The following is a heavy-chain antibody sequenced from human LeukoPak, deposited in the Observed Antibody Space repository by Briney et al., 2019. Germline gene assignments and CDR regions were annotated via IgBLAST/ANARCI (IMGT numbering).Heavy chain of an antibody. CDR2: IIADFDTT. Sequence: GGSLRLSCAASGFTFRSYAMSWVRQAPGKGLEWVSGIIADFDTTYYADSVRGRFIISRDHSKNTLYLQMNSLRAEDTAIYYCAQDGTTTRYNWFDSWGQGTLVTVSS. D-gene: IGHD1-7*01. V-gene: IGHV3-23*01. J-gene: IGHJ5*01. CDR3: AQDGTTTRYNWFDS. CDR1: GFTFRSYA.